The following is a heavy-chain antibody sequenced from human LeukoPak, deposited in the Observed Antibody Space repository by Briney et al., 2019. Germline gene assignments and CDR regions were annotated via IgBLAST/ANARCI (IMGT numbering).Heavy chain of an antibody. CDR2: IIPIFGTA. Sequence: ASVKVSCKASGGTFSSYAISWVRQAPGQGLEWMGGIIPIFGTANYAQKFQGRVTITTDESTSTAYMELSSLRSEDTAVYYCAREAPGRSSGYYYYYWGQGTLVTVSS. D-gene: IGHD3-22*01. J-gene: IGHJ4*02. V-gene: IGHV1-69*05. CDR1: GGTFSSYA. CDR3: AREAPGRSSGYYYYY.